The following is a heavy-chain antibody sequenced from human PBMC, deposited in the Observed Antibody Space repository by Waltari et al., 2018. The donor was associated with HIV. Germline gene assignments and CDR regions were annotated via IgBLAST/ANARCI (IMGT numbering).Heavy chain of an antibody. CDR3: TRGTFTVTYYFDY. J-gene: IGHJ4*02. CDR1: GFSFGDYA. Sequence: EVQLGESGGDLVQPGRYLRLSCATSGFSFGDYAMRWFRQAPGKGLEWVGFIRSKAYGGTTQYAASVKGRFTISRDDSKSIAYLQMNSLKTEDTALYYCTRGTFTVTYYFDYWGRGTLVTVSS. V-gene: IGHV3-49*03. CDR2: IRSKAYGGTT. D-gene: IGHD4-17*01.